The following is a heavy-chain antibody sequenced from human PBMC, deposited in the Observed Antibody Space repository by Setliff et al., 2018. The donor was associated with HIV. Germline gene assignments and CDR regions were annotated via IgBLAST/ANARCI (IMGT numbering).Heavy chain of an antibody. CDR3: SRVLRDTSCYGP. D-gene: IGHD2-2*01. CDR1: GFSISSRYF. CDR2: IYHTGSS. V-gene: IGHV4-38-2*01. J-gene: IGHJ5*02. Sequence: SETLSLTCDVSGFSISSRYFWGWIRQSPGKGLEWIGNIYHTGSSYYNPSLNDRATISLDTSKNQFSLKLNSVTAADTAVYYCSRVLRDTSCYGPWGQGTLVTVSS.